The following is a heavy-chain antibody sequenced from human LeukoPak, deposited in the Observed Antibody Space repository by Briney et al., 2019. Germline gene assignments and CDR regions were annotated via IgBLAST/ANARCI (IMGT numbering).Heavy chain of an antibody. CDR1: GYSISSGYY. CDR3: ARDSTTWGRMGY. D-gene: IGHD7-27*01. V-gene: IGHV4-38-2*02. CDR2: IYHSGST. J-gene: IGHJ4*02. Sequence: SETLSLTCTVSGYSISSGYYWGWIRQPPGKGLEWIGSIYHSGSTNYNPSLKSRVTISVDTSKNQFSLNLSSVTAADTAVYYCARDSTTWGRMGYWGQGTLVTASS.